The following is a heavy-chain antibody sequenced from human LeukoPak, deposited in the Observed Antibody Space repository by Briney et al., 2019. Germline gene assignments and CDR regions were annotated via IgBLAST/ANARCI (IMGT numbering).Heavy chain of an antibody. CDR3: ARGEGFGY. V-gene: IGHV3-7*01. Sequence: GGSLRLSCAASESTFSSFCMNWVRQAPGKGLEWVASIKQGGSERYYVDSVRGRFTISRDNAKNSLYLQMNNLRAEDTAVYYCARGEGFGYWGQGSLVTVSS. CDR2: IKQGGSER. CDR1: ESTFSSFC. J-gene: IGHJ4*02. D-gene: IGHD3-10*01.